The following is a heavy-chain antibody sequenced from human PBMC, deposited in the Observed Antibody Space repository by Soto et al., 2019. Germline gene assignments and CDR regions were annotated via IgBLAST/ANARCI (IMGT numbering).Heavy chain of an antibody. J-gene: IGHJ4*02. CDR1: GFTFSSYW. CDR3: ARKPIYHFFAGYYSVDY. D-gene: IGHD3-9*01. V-gene: IGHV3-7*01. Sequence: GGSLRLSCAASGFTFSSYWMSWVRQAPGKGLEWVANIKQDGSEKYYVDSVKGRFTISRDNANNQFSLKLSSVTAADTAVYYCARKPIYHFFAGYYSVDYWGQGTLVTVSS. CDR2: IKQDGSEK.